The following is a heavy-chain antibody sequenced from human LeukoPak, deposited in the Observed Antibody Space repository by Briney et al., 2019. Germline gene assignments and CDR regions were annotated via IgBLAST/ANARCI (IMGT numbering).Heavy chain of an antibody. CDR1: GGSISNNNYF. Sequence: SETLSLTCAVSGGSISNNNYFCGWIRQPPGTGLEWIGSLYYSSNTYYNPSLESRVTISVDMSKNQFSLRLNSVTAADTAVYYCASGYSGAYSAWFDPWGQGTLVTVSS. CDR2: LYYSSNT. J-gene: IGHJ5*02. V-gene: IGHV4-39*01. CDR3: ASGYSGAYSAWFDP. D-gene: IGHD1-26*01.